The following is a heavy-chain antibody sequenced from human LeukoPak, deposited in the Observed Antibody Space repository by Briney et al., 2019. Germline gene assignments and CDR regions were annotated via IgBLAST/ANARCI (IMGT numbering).Heavy chain of an antibody. CDR2: IYYSGST. V-gene: IGHV4-39*01. D-gene: IGHD6-19*01. CDR1: GGSISSSSYY. CDR3: ARYSSGWYSGFDP. Sequence: SETLSLTCTVSGGSISSSSYYWGWIRQPPGKGLEWIGSIYYSGSTYYNPSLKSRVTISVDTSKNQFSLKLSSVTAADTAVYYCARYSSGWYSGFDPWGQGTLVIVSS. J-gene: IGHJ5*02.